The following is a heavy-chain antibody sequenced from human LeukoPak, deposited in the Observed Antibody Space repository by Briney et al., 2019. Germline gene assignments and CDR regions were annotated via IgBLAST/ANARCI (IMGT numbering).Heavy chain of an antibody. CDR1: GFTFATYN. CDR3: ARGSSSWDCIDY. V-gene: IGHV3-48*02. CDR2: ISGSGSTI. D-gene: IGHD6-13*01. J-gene: IGHJ4*02. Sequence: GGSLRLSCAASGFTFATYNMNWVRQAPGKGLEWISYISGSGSTISYADSVKGRFTTSRDNAQNSLYLQMKSLRDEDTAVYYCARGSSSWDCIDYWGQGTLVTVSS.